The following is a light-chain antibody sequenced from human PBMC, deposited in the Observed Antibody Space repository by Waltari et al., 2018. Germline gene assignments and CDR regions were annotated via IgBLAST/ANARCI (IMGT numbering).Light chain of an antibody. CDR2: LNTDGGH. J-gene: IGLJ2*01. V-gene: IGLV4-69*01. CDR3: QTWGTGIVV. Sequence: QLVLTQPPSASASLGASVKLTCTLSRGHSSFVIAWHQQQPGKGPRYLMTLNTDGGHTKGDGIPDRFSGSTSGAERYLTIASLQSEDEADYFCQTWGTGIVVFGGGTKLTVL. CDR1: RGHSSFV.